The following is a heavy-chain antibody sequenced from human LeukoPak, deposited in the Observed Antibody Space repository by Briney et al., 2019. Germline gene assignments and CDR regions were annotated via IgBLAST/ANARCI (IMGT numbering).Heavy chain of an antibody. CDR1: GFTFNNYA. CDR2: ISGSGDTT. CDR3: ARDDFLAGYYRGYFDY. D-gene: IGHD3/OR15-3a*01. J-gene: IGHJ4*02. V-gene: IGHV3-23*01. Sequence: PGGSLRLSCVASGFTFNNYAMTWVRQVPGKGLEWVSAISGSGDTTHYADSVKGRFTISRDNAKNSLYLQVNSLRAEDTAVYYCARDDFLAGYYRGYFDYWGQGTLVTVSS.